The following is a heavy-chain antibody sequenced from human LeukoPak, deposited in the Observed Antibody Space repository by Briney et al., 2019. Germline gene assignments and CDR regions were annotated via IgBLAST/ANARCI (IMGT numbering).Heavy chain of an antibody. Sequence: SETLSLTCAVYGGSFSNYYWTWIRQSPGKGLEWIGEIIHSGGTNYNPSLKSRVTISVDTSKNQFSLKLSSVTAADTAVYYCARLWYDIGNGPWGQGTLVTASS. CDR3: ARLWYDIGNGP. D-gene: IGHD3-9*01. CDR2: IIHSGGT. CDR1: GGSFSNYY. V-gene: IGHV4-34*12. J-gene: IGHJ5*02.